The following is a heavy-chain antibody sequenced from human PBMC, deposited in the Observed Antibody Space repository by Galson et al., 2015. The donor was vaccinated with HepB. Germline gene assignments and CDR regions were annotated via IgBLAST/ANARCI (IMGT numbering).Heavy chain of an antibody. CDR1: GGTFSSYA. CDR3: ARRRGPRNWNPGLHDAFDI. J-gene: IGHJ3*02. D-gene: IGHD1-1*01. CDR2: IIPIFGTA. Sequence: SVKVSCKASGGTFSSYAISWVRQAPGQGLEWMGGIIPIFGTANYAQKFQGRVTITADKSTSTAYMELSSLRSEDTAVYYCARRRGPRNWNPGLHDAFDIWGQGTMVTVSS. V-gene: IGHV1-69*06.